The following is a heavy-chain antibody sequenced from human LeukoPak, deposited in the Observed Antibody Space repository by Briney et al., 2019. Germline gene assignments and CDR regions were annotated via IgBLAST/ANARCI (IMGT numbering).Heavy chain of an antibody. Sequence: GGSLRLSCAASGFTFSSYAMNWVRQAPGKGLEWVSTISSSGGSTYYADSVKGRFTISRDNSKNTLYLQMNSLRAEDTTVYYCAKRLYYDSGSYSAFDYWGPGTLVTVSS. CDR2: ISSSGGST. V-gene: IGHV3-23*01. D-gene: IGHD3-10*01. CDR3: AKRLYYDSGSYSAFDY. J-gene: IGHJ4*02. CDR1: GFTFSSYA.